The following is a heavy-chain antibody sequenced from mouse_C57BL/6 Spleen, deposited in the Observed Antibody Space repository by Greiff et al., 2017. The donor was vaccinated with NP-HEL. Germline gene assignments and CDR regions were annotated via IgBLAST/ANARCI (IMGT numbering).Heavy chain of an antibody. CDR1: GYTFTNYW. V-gene: IGHV1-63*01. CDR3: ARSGDEDWFAY. CDR2: IYPGGGYT. J-gene: IGHJ3*01. Sequence: QVQLKQSGAELVRPGTSVKMSCKASGYTFTNYWIGWAKQRPGHGLEWIGDIYPGGGYTNYNEKFKGKATLTADKSSSTAYMQFSSLTSEDSAIYYCARSGDEDWFAYWGQGTLVTVSA. D-gene: IGHD3-1*01.